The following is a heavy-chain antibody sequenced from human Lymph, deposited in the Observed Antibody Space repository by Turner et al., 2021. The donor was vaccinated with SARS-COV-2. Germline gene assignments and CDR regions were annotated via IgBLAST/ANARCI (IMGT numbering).Heavy chain of an antibody. V-gene: IGHV3-23*01. J-gene: IGHJ4*02. CDR1: GFTFSSYA. Sequence: EVQRLEFGGGLVQPGGSLSLPCAASGFTFSSYAMSWVRQAPGKGLEWVSAISSSGGSTYYADSVKGRFTISRDNSKNTLYLQMNSLRAEDTAVYYCAKDPNWYVLSAVDYWGQGTLVTVSS. CDR3: AKDPNWYVLSAVDY. D-gene: IGHD1-1*01. CDR2: ISSSGGST.